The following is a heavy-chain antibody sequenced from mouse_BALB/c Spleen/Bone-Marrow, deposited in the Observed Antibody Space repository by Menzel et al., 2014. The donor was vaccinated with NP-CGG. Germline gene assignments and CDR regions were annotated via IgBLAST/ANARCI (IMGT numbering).Heavy chain of an antibody. Sequence: EVQLQESGVGLVQPGESLKLSCESNEYEFPSHDMSWVRKTPEKRLELVAAINSDGGSTYYPDTMERRFIISRDNSKKTLYLQMSSLRSEDTAFYYCARHGDYYGSSLFAYWGQGTLVTVSA. J-gene: IGHJ3*01. V-gene: IGHV5-2*01. D-gene: IGHD1-1*01. CDR2: INSDGGST. CDR3: ARHGDYYGSSLFAY. CDR1: EYEFPSHD.